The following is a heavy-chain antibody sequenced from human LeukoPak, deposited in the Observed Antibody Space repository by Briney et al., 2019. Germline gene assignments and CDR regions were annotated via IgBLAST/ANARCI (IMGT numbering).Heavy chain of an antibody. CDR2: VDPGDGEA. CDR3: AKVSSTLAAAGALSFDY. CDR1: GYTFTDYF. V-gene: IGHV1-69-2*01. Sequence: GATVKLSCKASGYTFTDYFIHWVRQAPGKGLEWMGHVDPGDGEAVYADRVPRRVTFTADTSTCTLYMDVSSLTSDDSAVYYCAKVSSTLAAAGALSFDYWGQGTLVIVSS. D-gene: IGHD6-13*01. J-gene: IGHJ4*02.